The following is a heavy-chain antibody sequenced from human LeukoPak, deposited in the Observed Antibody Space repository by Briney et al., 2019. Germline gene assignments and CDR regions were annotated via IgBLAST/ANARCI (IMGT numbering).Heavy chain of an antibody. J-gene: IGHJ4*02. V-gene: IGHV3-11*06. CDR1: GFTFSDYY. CDR2: ISSSSSYI. CDR3: ARKSHSSFDY. D-gene: IGHD6-13*01. Sequence: GGSLRLSCAASGFTFSDYYMSWIRQAPGKGLEWVSSISSSSSYIYHADSVKGRFTISRDNAKNSLYLQTNSLRAEDTAVYYCARKSHSSFDYWGQGTLVTVSS.